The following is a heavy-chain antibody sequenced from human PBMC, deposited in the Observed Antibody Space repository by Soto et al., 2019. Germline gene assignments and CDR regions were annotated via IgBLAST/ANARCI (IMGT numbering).Heavy chain of an antibody. V-gene: IGHV1-18*01. CDR1: GYTFTSYG. CDR2: ISAYNGNT. Sequence: ASVKVSCKASGYTFTSYGISWVRQAPGQGLEWMGWISAYNGNTNYARKLQGRVTMTTDTSTSTAYMELRSLRSDDTAVYYCARGSLELYYYDSSGSGGEYFQHWGQGTLVTVSS. J-gene: IGHJ1*01. D-gene: IGHD3-22*01. CDR3: ARGSLELYYYDSSGSGGEYFQH.